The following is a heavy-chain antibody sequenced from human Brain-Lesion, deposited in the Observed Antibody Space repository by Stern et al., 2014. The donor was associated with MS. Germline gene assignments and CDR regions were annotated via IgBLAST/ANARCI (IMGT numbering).Heavy chain of an antibody. V-gene: IGHV3-9*01. D-gene: IGHD3-22*01. CDR1: GFTFDAYA. CDR3: AKDGAGYYYDSSGAFDI. Sequence: EVQLVPSGGGLVQPGRPLRLSCAASGFTFDAYAMHSVRPAPGKGLEWVSGISWNSGSIGYADSVKGRFTISRDNAKNSLYLQMNSLRAEDTALYYCAKDGAGYYYDSSGAFDIWGQGTMVTVSS. CDR2: ISWNSGSI. J-gene: IGHJ3*02.